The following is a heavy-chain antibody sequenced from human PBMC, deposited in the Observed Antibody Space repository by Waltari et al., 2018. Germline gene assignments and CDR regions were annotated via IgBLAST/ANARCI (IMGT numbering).Heavy chain of an antibody. Sequence: QLQLQESGPGLVKPSETLSLTCTVSGGSISSSSYYWGWIRQPPGKGLEWIGRIHYSGSANSDPSLKSRVTISVYTAKNPCSLKMSSGTAADTAVYYCARDSRGDYTVDYWGQGTLVTVSS. CDR2: IHYSGSA. CDR3: ARDSRGDYTVDY. V-gene: IGHV4-39*07. J-gene: IGHJ4*02. D-gene: IGHD4-17*01. CDR1: GGSISSSSYY.